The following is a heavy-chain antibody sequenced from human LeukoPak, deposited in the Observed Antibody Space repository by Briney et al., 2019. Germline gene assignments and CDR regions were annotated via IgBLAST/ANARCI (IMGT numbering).Heavy chain of an antibody. CDR2: ISSSSSYI. CDR1: GFTFSSYS. J-gene: IGHJ1*01. D-gene: IGHD6-19*01. V-gene: IGHV3-21*04. CDR3: ARDTQDSSGWYVSAEYFQH. Sequence: PGGSLRLSCAASGFTFSSYSMNWVRQAPGKGLEWVSSISSSSSYIYYADSVKGRFTISRDNAKNSLYLQMNSLRSEDTAVYYCARDTQDSSGWYVSAEYFQHWGQGTLVTVSS.